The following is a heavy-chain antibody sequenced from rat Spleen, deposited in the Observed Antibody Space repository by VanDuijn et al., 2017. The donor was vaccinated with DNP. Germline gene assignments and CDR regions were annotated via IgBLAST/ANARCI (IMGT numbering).Heavy chain of an antibody. D-gene: IGHD1-10*01. Sequence: EVQLVESGGGLVQPGRSLKLSCAASGFTFSNYGMAWVRQAPTKGLEWVATISYDGSSTYYRDSVKGRFTISRDNAKSTLYPQMDSLRSEDTATYYCARLREQLPYVMDAWGQGASVTVSS. CDR1: GFTFSNYG. CDR3: ARLREQLPYVMDA. V-gene: IGHV5-29*01. J-gene: IGHJ4*01. CDR2: ISYDGSST.